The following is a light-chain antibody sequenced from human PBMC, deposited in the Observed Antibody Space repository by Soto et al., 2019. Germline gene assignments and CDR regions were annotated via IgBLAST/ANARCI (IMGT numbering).Light chain of an antibody. V-gene: IGKV3-11*01. CDR3: QQRSNWPPLT. CDR2: DAS. Sequence: EIVLTQSPATLSLSPGERATLSCRASQSLSRYLSWFQQKPGQAPRLLIYDASNRAAGIPARFSGSGSGTDFTLTIISLEPEDSAVYCCQQRSNWPPLTFGGGTKVEIK. J-gene: IGKJ4*01. CDR1: QSLSRY.